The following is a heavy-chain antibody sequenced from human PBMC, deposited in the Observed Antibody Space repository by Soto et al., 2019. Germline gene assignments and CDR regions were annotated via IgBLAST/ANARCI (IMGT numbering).Heavy chain of an antibody. V-gene: IGHV4-59*01. CDR1: GGSISSYY. Sequence: SETLSLTCTVSGGSISSYYWSWIRQPPGKGLEWIGYIYYSGSTNYNPSLKSRVTISVDTSKNQFSLKLSSVTAADTAVYYGASVIVGATSYSYYYMDVWGKGTTVTVSS. J-gene: IGHJ6*03. CDR3: ASVIVGATSYSYYYMDV. D-gene: IGHD1-26*01. CDR2: IYYSGST.